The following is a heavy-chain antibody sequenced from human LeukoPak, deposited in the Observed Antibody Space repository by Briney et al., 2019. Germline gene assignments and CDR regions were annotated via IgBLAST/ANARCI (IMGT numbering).Heavy chain of an antibody. D-gene: IGHD2-2*01. Sequence: GASVKVSCKASGYTFTSYGISWVRQAPGQGLEWMGWISAYNGNTSYAQKLQGRVTMTRDTSISTAYMELSRLRSDDTAVYYCARGLRGSPAFDYWGQGTLVTVST. J-gene: IGHJ4*02. CDR1: GYTFTSYG. CDR2: ISAYNGNT. V-gene: IGHV1-18*01. CDR3: ARGLRGSPAFDY.